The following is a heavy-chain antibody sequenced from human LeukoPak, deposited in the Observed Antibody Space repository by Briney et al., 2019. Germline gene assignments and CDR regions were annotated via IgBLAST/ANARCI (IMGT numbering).Heavy chain of an antibody. CDR1: GFTFSSYA. J-gene: IGHJ4*02. D-gene: IGHD3-10*01. CDR3: ARGHGSGSYYHRLFDY. CDR2: ISYDGSNK. V-gene: IGHV3-30-3*01. Sequence: XRSLRLSCAASGFTFSSYAMYWVRQAPGKGLEGVAVISYDGSNKYYADSVKGRFTISRDNSKNTLYLQMNSLRSEDTAVYYCARGHGSGSYYHRLFDYWGQGTLVTVSS.